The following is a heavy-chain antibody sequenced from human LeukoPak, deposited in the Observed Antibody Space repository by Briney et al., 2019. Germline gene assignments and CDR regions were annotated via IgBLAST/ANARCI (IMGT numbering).Heavy chain of an antibody. D-gene: IGHD1-26*01. Sequence: PSETLSLTCTVSGGSISRIIDYWGWIRQPPGKGLEWIGSIYYSGGTFYNPSLKGRVTISVDTSKNQFSLKLSSVTAADTAIYYCARNESILGTTGLNDFFDDWGLGTLVTVSS. CDR2: IYYSGGT. J-gene: IGHJ4*02. V-gene: IGHV4-39*01. CDR1: GGSISRIIDY. CDR3: ARNESILGTTGLNDFFDD.